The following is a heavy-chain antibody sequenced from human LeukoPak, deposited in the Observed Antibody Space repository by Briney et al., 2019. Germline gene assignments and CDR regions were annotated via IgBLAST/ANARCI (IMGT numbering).Heavy chain of an antibody. CDR2: IYTSGST. V-gene: IGHV4-4*07. CDR3: ARVALAGAFDI. CDR1: GGSISSYY. D-gene: IGHD6-19*01. Sequence: SETLSLTCTVSGGSISSYYWSWIRQPAGKGLEWIGRIYTSGSTNYNPSLKSRVTMSADTSKNHFSLKLSSVTAADTAVYYCARVALAGAFDIWGQGTMVTVSS. J-gene: IGHJ3*02.